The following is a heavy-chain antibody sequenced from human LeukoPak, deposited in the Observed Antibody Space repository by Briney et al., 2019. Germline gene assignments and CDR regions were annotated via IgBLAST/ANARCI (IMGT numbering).Heavy chain of an antibody. Sequence: GGSLRLSCAASGFTFSDYYMSWIRQAPGKGLEWVSYISSSSSYRNYADSVKGRFTISRDNAKNSLYLQMNSLRAEDTAVYYCARTSGSSRYYFDYWGQGTLVTVSS. D-gene: IGHD3-10*01. V-gene: IGHV3-11*03. CDR2: ISSSSSYR. CDR1: GFTFSDYY. J-gene: IGHJ4*02. CDR3: ARTSGSSRYYFDY.